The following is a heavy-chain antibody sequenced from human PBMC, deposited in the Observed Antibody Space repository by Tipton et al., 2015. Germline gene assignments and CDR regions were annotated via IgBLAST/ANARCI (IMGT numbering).Heavy chain of an antibody. D-gene: IGHD2-2*01. V-gene: IGHV4-4*02. Sequence: TLSLTCVVSGGSISSSNWWSWVRQPPGKGLEWIGEIYHSGSTNYNPSLKSRVTMSVDTSKNQFSLKLNSVTAADTAVYHCAGDLLGSCDGTTCSSRGMDVWGRGTTVTVS. CDR3: AGDLLGSCDGTTCSSRGMDV. CDR1: GGSISSSNW. CDR2: IYHSGST. J-gene: IGHJ6*02.